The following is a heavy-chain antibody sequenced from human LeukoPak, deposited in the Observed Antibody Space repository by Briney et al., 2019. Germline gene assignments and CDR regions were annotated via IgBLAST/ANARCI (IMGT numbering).Heavy chain of an antibody. D-gene: IGHD5-24*01. J-gene: IGHJ3*01. CDR2: TYSSGTT. CDR1: GFNVSNNY. Sequence: PGGSLRLSCAASGFNVSNNYMHWVRQAPGERLEWVSVTYSSGTTYYADSVKGRFTISRDTSKNTLHLQMNSPRVEDTAVYHCARDIRREMAIPFDVWGQGTLVTVSS. CDR3: ARDIRREMAIPFDV. V-gene: IGHV3-66*01.